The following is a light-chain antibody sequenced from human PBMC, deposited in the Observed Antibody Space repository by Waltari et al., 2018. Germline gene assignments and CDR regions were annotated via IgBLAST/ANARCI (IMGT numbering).Light chain of an antibody. V-gene: IGKV1-27*01. J-gene: IGKJ1*01. CDR2: AAS. CDR3: QKYNSAPWT. CDR1: QGISIY. Sequence: DIQMTQSPSSLSASVGDRVTITCRASQGISIYLAWYQQKPGEVPKLLIYAASTLQSGVPSRFSGSGSGTDFTLTISSLRPEDVATYYCQKYNSAPWTFGQGTKVEIK.